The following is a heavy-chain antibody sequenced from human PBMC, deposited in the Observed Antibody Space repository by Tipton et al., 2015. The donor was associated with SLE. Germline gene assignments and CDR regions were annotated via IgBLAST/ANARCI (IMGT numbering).Heavy chain of an antibody. J-gene: IGHJ6*03. V-gene: IGHV4-39*01. CDR2: ISYGGST. D-gene: IGHD3-10*01. CDR1: GGSTSRSGDY. Sequence: GLVKPSDTLSLICSVSGGSTSRSGDYWGWVRQPPGKGLEWIGTISYGGSTYYNQSLKSRVTISVDTSKNQFSLRLSSVTAADTAVYFCARHGTTLYYFAYYYMDVWGKGATVTVSS. CDR3: ARHGTTLYYFAYYYMDV.